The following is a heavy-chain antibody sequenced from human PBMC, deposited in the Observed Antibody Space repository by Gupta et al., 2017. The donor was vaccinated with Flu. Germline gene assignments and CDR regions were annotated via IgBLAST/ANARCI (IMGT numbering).Heavy chain of an antibody. V-gene: IGHV3-15*01. CDR2: IKSKFHGGAI. CDR1: GDLFSNLW. Sequence: EVQLVESGGGLVKPGDSLRLSCVVSGDLFSNLWMSWVRQAPGKGPEWVGRIKSKFHGGAIDYAAPVKGRFTISRDDSKNTLYLQINSLKIDDTGVYYCITDRPYTRMAYFDYWGQGTQVTVSS. D-gene: IGHD5-18*01. J-gene: IGHJ4*02. CDR3: ITDRPYTRMAYFDY.